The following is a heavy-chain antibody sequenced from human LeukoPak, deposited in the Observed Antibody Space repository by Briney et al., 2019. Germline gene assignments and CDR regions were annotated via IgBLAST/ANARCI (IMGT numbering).Heavy chain of an antibody. CDR3: AREMGSIWNVPIDY. Sequence: GGSLRLSCAASGFTFSDYYMTWIRQAPGKGLEWLSYISDSGDTIYYADSVKGRFTISRDNAKNSLCLQMNSLRAEDTAVYYCAREMGSIWNVPIDYWGQGTLVTVSS. CDR1: GFTFSDYY. V-gene: IGHV3-11*01. CDR2: ISDSGDTI. J-gene: IGHJ4*02. D-gene: IGHD6-13*01.